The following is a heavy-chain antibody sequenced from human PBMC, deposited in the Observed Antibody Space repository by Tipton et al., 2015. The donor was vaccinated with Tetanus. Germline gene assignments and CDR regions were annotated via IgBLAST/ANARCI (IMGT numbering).Heavy chain of an antibody. V-gene: IGHV5-51*01. Sequence: EVQLVQSGGEVKKPGESLKISCKGSGYIFNNYWIGWVRQKPGKGLEWMGIIYPGDSDTRYSPSFQGQVTISVDKSINTACLQWSSLKASDTSMFYCARAHCTDGVCNFDFWGQGALVTVAS. CDR3: ARAHCTDGVCNFDF. CDR1: GYIFNNYW. J-gene: IGHJ4*02. CDR2: IYPGDSDT. D-gene: IGHD2-8*01.